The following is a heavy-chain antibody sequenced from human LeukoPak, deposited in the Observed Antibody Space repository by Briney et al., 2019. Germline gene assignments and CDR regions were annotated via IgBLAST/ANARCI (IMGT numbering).Heavy chain of an antibody. Sequence: ASVKVSCKASGYTFTSYAMHWVRQAPGQGLEWMGGIIPIFGTANYAQKFQGRVTITADESTSTAYMELSSLRSEDTAVYYCARGFPFDYWGQGTLVTVSS. CDR3: ARGFPFDY. J-gene: IGHJ4*02. CDR1: GYTFTSYA. CDR2: IIPIFGTA. V-gene: IGHV1-69*13.